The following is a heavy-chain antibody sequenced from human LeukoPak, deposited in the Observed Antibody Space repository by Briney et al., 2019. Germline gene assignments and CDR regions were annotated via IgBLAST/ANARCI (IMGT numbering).Heavy chain of an antibody. V-gene: IGHV3-7*04. J-gene: IGHJ4*02. D-gene: IGHD6-13*01. CDR3: ARSKLARFDY. CDR1: GFTFEIYW. Sequence: GGSLRLSCAASGFTFEIYWMSWVRQAPGKGLEWVANIKQDGSEKYYVDSVKGRFTISRDNAKNSLYLQMNSLRAEDTAVYYCARSKLARFDYWGQGTLVTVSS. CDR2: IKQDGSEK.